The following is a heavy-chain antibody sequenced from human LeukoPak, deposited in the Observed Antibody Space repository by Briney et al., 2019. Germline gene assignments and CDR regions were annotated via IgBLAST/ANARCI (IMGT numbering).Heavy chain of an antibody. D-gene: IGHD3-9*01. CDR1: GGSVSSGTYY. J-gene: IGHJ4*02. Sequence: SETLSLTCTVSGGSVSSGTYYWSWIRQPPGEGLEWIGYIYYSGSTNYNPSLKSRVTISVDTSKNQFSLKLSSVTAADTAVYYCASGYYDILTGYYAPFDYWGQGTLVTVSS. CDR3: ASGYYDILTGYYAPFDY. CDR2: IYYSGST. V-gene: IGHV4-61*01.